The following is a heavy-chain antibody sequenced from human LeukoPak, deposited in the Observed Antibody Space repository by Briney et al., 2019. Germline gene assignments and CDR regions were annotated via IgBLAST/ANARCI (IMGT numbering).Heavy chain of an antibody. CDR1: GFTFSDYY. J-gene: IGHJ6*02. V-gene: IGHV3-23*01. CDR3: AKDFVDTAMVTGSYGMDV. Sequence: GGSLRLSCAASGFTFSDYYMSWVRQAPGKGLEWVSAISGSGGSTYYADSVKGRFTISRDNSKNTLYLQMNSLRAEDTAVYYCAKDFVDTAMVTGSYGMDVWGQGTTVTVSS. CDR2: ISGSGGST. D-gene: IGHD5-18*01.